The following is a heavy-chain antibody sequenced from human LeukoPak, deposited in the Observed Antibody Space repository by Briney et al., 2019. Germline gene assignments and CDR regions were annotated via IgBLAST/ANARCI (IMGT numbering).Heavy chain of an antibody. CDR3: ARAPSWGGLSSGSYYFDY. J-gene: IGHJ4*02. CDR2: MNPNSGNT. CDR1: GYTFTSYD. Sequence: GASVKVPCKASGYTFTSYDINWVRQATGQGLEWMGWMNPNSGNTGYAQKFQGRVTITRNTSISTAYMELSSLRSEDTAVYYCARAPSWGGLSSGSYYFDYWGQGTLVTVSS. D-gene: IGHD6-19*01. V-gene: IGHV1-8*03.